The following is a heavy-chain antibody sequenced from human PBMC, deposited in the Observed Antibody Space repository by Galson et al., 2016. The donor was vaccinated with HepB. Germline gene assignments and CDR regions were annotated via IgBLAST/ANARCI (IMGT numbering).Heavy chain of an antibody. J-gene: IGHJ4*02. CDR2: IYSGGDT. CDR1: GFTVSSND. CDR3: ATVGAGSSEFDY. V-gene: IGHV3-53*01. Sequence: SLRLSCAASGFTVSSNDMTWVRQAPGKGLEWVSLIYSGGDTYYADSVKGRFTISRDNSKSTLFLHMNSLRAEDTAVYYCATVGAGSSEFDYWGQGTPVTVSS. D-gene: IGHD3-16*01.